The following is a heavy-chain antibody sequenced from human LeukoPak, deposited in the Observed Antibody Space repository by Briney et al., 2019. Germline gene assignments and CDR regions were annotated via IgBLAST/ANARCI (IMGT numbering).Heavy chain of an antibody. Sequence: PSETLSLTCTVSGYSISSGYYWGWIRQPPGKGLEWIGSIYHSGSTYYNPSLKSRVTISVDTSKNQFSLKLSSVTAADTAVYYCARALLRYFDWLLYYWFDPWGQGTLVTVSS. CDR3: ARALLRYFDWLLYYWFDP. V-gene: IGHV4-38-2*02. CDR1: GYSISSGYY. J-gene: IGHJ5*02. CDR2: IYHSGST. D-gene: IGHD3-9*01.